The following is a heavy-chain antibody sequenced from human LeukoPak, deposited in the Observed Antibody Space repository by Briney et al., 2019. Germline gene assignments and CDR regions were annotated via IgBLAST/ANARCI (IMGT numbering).Heavy chain of an antibody. CDR2: INHSGST. J-gene: IGHJ4*02. Sequence: PSETLSLTCAVYGGSFSGYYWSWIRQPPGKGLEWIGEINHSGSTDYNPSLKSRVTISVDPSKNQFSLKLSSVTAADTAVYYCARQRGYYDILTGYYPNHFDYWGQGTLVTVSS. V-gene: IGHV4-34*01. CDR3: ARQRGYYDILTGYYPNHFDY. D-gene: IGHD3-9*01. CDR1: GGSFSGYY.